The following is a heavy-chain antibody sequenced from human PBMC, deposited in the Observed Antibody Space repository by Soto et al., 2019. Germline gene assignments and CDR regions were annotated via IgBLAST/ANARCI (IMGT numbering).Heavy chain of an antibody. CDR1: GGSISSGNYY. CDR2: IYYSGST. J-gene: IGHJ3*02. CDR3: ARDRGDYYDSSSVPILGAFDI. V-gene: IGHV4-31*03. D-gene: IGHD3-22*01. Sequence: SETLSLTCTVSGGSISSGNYYWSWIRQHPGKGLEWIGYIYYSGSTYYNPSLKSRVTISVDTSKNQFSLKLSSVTAADTAVYYCARDRGDYYDSSSVPILGAFDIWGQGTMVTVSS.